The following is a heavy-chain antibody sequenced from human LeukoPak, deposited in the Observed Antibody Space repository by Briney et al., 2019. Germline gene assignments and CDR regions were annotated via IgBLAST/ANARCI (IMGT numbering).Heavy chain of an antibody. D-gene: IGHD3-22*01. CDR1: GYSIDSGYY. J-gene: IGHJ5*02. V-gene: IGHV4-38-2*02. Sequence: SETLSLTCTVSGYSIDSGYYWGWIRQPPGKGLEWVVSIYHTGSTYYNPSLESRLTISLDTSKNHFSLRLNFVTAADTAVYFCGYYDSSGRLSSWGQGTLVAVSS. CDR2: IYHTGST. CDR3: GYYDSSGRLSS.